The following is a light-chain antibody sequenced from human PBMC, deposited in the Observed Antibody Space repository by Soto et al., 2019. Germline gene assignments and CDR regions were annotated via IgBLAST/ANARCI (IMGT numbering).Light chain of an antibody. CDR2: DVS. J-gene: IGKJ1*01. CDR1: QGISAS. V-gene: IGKV1-5*01. CDR3: QQYSTFWT. Sequence: DIQMTQSPSTLSASVGDRVTVTYRASQGISASLAWFQQRPGKAPKLLIYDVSSLESGVPSRFSGSGSGTEFTLTISTLQPDYFAPYYGQQYSTFWTFGQGTKVEI.